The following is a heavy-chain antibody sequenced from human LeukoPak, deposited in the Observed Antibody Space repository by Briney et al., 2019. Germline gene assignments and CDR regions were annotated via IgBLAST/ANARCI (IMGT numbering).Heavy chain of an antibody. CDR1: GFTFSSYW. CDR3: ARGIAVAANYFDY. V-gene: IGHV3-7*01. CDR2: IKQDGSEK. J-gene: IGHJ4*02. Sequence: GGSLRLSCAASGFTFSSYWVTWVRQAPGKGLEWVANIKQDGSEKYYADSVRGRFTISRDNAKNTLYLQMNTLRVEDTAVYYCARGIAVAANYFDYWGQGTLVTVSS. D-gene: IGHD6-19*01.